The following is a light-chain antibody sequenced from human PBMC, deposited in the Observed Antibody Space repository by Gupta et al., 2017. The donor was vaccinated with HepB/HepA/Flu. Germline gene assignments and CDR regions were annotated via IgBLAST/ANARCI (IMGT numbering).Light chain of an antibody. Sequence: DIQMTQSPSTLSASVGDRVTITCRATQSISSWLAWYQQKPGKAPKVLIYKASNLESGVPSRFSGSRSGTEFTLTISSLQPDDLATYYCQQYNDYSWTFGQGTKVEI. CDR1: QSISSW. J-gene: IGKJ1*01. V-gene: IGKV1-5*03. CDR3: QQYNDYSWT. CDR2: KAS.